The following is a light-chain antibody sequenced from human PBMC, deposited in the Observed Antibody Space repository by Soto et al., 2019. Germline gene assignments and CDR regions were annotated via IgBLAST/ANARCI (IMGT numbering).Light chain of an antibody. CDR1: QDISNY. V-gene: IGKV1-33*01. J-gene: IGKJ3*01. Sequence: DIQMTQSPSPLSASVGGRVTITCQASQDISNYLHWYQQKPGKAPKLLLYDASNLEPGGPSRCSGSGSGTDFTFTISSVQPEDIATYYCQQYDNRETFGPGTKVDIK. CDR2: DAS. CDR3: QQYDNRET.